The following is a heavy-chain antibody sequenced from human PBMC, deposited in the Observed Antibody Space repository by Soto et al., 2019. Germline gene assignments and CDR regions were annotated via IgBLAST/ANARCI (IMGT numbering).Heavy chain of an antibody. J-gene: IGHJ4*02. CDR1: GYDFTTYG. Sequence: QVHLVQSGAEVKKPGASVKVSCKGSGYDFTTYGITWVRQAPGQGLEWMAWISAHNGNTDYAQKPXGXVXLTRDTSTSTAYMELRSLRSDDTAMYYCARGRYGDYWGQGALVTVSS. CDR3: ARGRYGDY. V-gene: IGHV1-18*01. D-gene: IGHD1-1*01. CDR2: ISAHNGNT.